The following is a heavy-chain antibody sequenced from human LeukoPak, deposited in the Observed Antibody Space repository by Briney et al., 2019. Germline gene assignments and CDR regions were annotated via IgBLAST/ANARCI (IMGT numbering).Heavy chain of an antibody. CDR1: GGSISSYY. Sequence: PSETLSLTCTVSGGSISSYYWNWIRQPPGKGLEWIGYIYYSGSTNYNPSLKSRVTISVDTSKNQFSLKLSSVTAADTAVYYRARGSNNHYWGQGTLVTVSS. V-gene: IGHV4-59*01. J-gene: IGHJ4*02. D-gene: IGHD1-14*01. CDR3: ARGSNNHY. CDR2: IYYSGST.